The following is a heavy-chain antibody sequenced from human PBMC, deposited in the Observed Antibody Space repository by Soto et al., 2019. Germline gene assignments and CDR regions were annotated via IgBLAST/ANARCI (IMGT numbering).Heavy chain of an antibody. J-gene: IGHJ5*02. CDR2: IYYSGST. CDR3: ARVRSDYYDSSGYYYGWFDP. D-gene: IGHD3-22*01. Sequence: TLSLTCTVSGGSISSYYWSWIRQPPGKGLEWIGYIYYSGSTNYNPSLKSRVTISVDTSKNQFSLKLSSVTAADTAVYYCARVRSDYYDSSGYYYGWFDPWGQGTLVTVSS. V-gene: IGHV4-59*01. CDR1: GGSISSYY.